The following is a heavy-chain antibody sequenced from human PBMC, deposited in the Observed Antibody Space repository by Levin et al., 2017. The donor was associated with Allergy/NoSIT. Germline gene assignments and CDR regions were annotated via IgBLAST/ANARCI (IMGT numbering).Heavy chain of an antibody. D-gene: IGHD4-17*01. V-gene: IGHV3-30*18. CDR2: ISNDGGNE. Sequence: GESLKISCAASGFTFRNYGMHWVRQAPGKGLEWLAVISNDGGNEHYADSVKGRFIISRDNSKNTLFLQMNNLRPADSTPYYWVKDRTAFGDYYFDSWGQGTLVTVAS. CDR1: GFTFRNYG. J-gene: IGHJ4*02. CDR3: VKDRTAFGDYYFDS.